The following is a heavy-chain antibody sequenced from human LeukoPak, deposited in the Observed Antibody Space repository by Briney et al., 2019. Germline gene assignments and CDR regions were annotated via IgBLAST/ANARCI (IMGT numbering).Heavy chain of an antibody. D-gene: IGHD3-22*01. CDR1: GGSISSYY. CDR3: ASTYYYDSSGYSPYYYYYYMDV. CDR2: IYYSGST. Sequence: SETLSLTCTVSGGSISSYYWSWIRQPPGKGLEWIGYIYYSGSTNYNPSLKSRVTISVDTSKNQFSLKLSSVTAADTGVYYCASTYYYDSSGYSPYYYYYYMDVWGKGTTVTVSS. V-gene: IGHV4-59*01. J-gene: IGHJ6*03.